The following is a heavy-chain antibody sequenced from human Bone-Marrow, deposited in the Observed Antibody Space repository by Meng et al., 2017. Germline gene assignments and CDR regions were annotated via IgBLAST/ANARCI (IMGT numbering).Heavy chain of an antibody. CDR3: ARGPTTMAHDFDY. Sequence: VKLQPWGAGLLMPSEPLSLPRVVPCGSFSDYYWSWIRQPPGKGLEWIGEINHSGSPNYNPSLESRATISVDTSQNNLSLKLSSVTAADSAVYYCARGPTTMAHDFDYWGQGTLVTVSS. CDR1: CGSFSDYY. D-gene: IGHD4-11*01. V-gene: IGHV4-34*01. J-gene: IGHJ4*02. CDR2: INHSGSP.